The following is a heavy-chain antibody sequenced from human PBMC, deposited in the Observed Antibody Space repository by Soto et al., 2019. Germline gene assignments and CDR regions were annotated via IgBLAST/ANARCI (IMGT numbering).Heavy chain of an antibody. V-gene: IGHV3-33*01. J-gene: IGHJ4*02. D-gene: IGHD2-21*02. Sequence: GGSLRLSCAASGFTFSSYGMHWVRQAPGKGLEWVAVIWYDGSNKYYADSVKGRFTISRDNSKNTLYLQMNSLRAEDTAVYYCAREVVVTAITWYFDYWGQGTLVTVSS. CDR3: AREVVVTAITWYFDY. CDR1: GFTFSSYG. CDR2: IWYDGSNK.